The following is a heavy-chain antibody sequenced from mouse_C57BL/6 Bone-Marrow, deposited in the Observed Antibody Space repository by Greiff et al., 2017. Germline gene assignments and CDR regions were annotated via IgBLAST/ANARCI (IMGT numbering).Heavy chain of an antibody. V-gene: IGHV14-4*01. CDR3: TTCVVSCFGYAIYY. J-gene: IGHJ4*01. Sequence: DVQLQESGAELVRPGASVKLSCTASGFNIKDDYMNWVKQRPEQGLEWIGWIDPENGDTEYDSKFQGKATITADTSYNTAYLQISSLTSEENAVYYCTTCVVSCFGYAIYYCCQGTSVTVSS. CDR1: GFNIKDDY. D-gene: IGHD2-12*01. CDR2: IDPENGDT.